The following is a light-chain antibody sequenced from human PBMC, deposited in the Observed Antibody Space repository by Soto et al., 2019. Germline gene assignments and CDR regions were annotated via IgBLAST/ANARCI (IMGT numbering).Light chain of an antibody. J-gene: IGKJ1*01. CDR3: QQYGCSPQT. V-gene: IGKV3-20*01. CDR2: GAS. CDR1: RAVSNR. Sequence: EFELTQSGGTLSLYTEKRVTLSCRGSRAVSNRLAGYQHKPGQAPRLLIYGASSRATGIPDRFSGSGSGTDFTLTISRLESEDFAVYFCQQYGCSPQTFGQGTKVDIK.